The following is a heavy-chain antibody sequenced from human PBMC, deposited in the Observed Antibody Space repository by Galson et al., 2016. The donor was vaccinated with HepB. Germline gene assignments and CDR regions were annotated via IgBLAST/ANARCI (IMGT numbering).Heavy chain of an antibody. CDR1: GFEFSSYW. V-gene: IGHV3-7*01. D-gene: IGHD2-2*01. CDR3: ARDGVTAADDY. CDR2: INQDESHK. J-gene: IGHJ4*02. Sequence: SLRLSCAASGFEFSSYWMTWSRQAPGKGLEWVANINQDESHKNYVDSVKGRFAVSRDNAKNSLFLQLNSLRVEDTAVYYCARDGVTAADDYWGQGTLVSVSS.